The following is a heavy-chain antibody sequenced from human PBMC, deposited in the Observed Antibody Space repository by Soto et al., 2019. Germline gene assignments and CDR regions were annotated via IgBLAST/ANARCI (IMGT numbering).Heavy chain of an antibody. V-gene: IGHV1-18*01. CDR3: AREGVAPYYYYGMDV. J-gene: IGHJ6*02. CDR2: ISSYNGDT. D-gene: IGHD5-12*01. Sequence: QVQLVQSGAEVKKHGASVKVSCKASGYTVTRSGSRWVRQAPVQGPEWMGWISSYNGDTNYAQTFQGRVTMTTDTSTSTAYMELRSLRSDDTAVYYCAREGVAPYYYYGMDVWGQGTPVTVYS. CDR1: GYTVTRSG.